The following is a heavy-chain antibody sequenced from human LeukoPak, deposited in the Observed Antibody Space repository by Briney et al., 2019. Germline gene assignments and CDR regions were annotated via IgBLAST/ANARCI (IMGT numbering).Heavy chain of an antibody. V-gene: IGHV4-61*02. Sequence: PSETLSLTCTVSGDSISSGYYFWSWIRQPAGKGLEWIGRIYKNGDTNYNPSLKSRVTISLDTSRNQFSLKLTSVTAADTAVYFCASRRSVLQPYYYYMHIWGKGTTVTVSS. J-gene: IGHJ6*03. D-gene: IGHD2-15*01. CDR3: ASRRSVLQPYYYYMHI. CDR1: GDSISSGYYF. CDR2: IYKNGDT.